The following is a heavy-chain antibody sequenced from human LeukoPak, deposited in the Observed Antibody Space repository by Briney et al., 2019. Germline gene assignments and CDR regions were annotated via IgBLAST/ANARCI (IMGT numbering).Heavy chain of an antibody. CDR1: GYTFTGYY. CDR3: AREYCSSTSCYHAAFDI. Sequence: ASVKVSCKASGYTFTGYYMHWVRQAPGQGLEWMGWINPNSGGTNYVQKFQGRVTMTRDTSISTAYMELSRLRSDDTAVYYCAREYCSSTSCYHAAFDIWGQGTMVTVSS. J-gene: IGHJ3*02. CDR2: INPNSGGT. V-gene: IGHV1-2*02. D-gene: IGHD2-2*01.